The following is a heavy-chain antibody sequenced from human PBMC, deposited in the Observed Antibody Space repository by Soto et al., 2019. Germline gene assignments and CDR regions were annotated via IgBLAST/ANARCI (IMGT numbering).Heavy chain of an antibody. J-gene: IGHJ6*02. V-gene: IGHV4-34*01. CDR1: GGSFSGYY. D-gene: IGHD3-9*01. CDR3: ARSRPYYDILTGYSTDYYYYGMDV. CDR2: INHSGST. Sequence: PWETLSLTCAVYGGSFSGYYWSWIRQPPGKGLEWIGEINHSGSTNYNPSLKSRVTISVDTSKNQFSLKLSSVTAADTAVYYCARSRPYYDILTGYSTDYYYYGMDVWGQGTTVTVSS.